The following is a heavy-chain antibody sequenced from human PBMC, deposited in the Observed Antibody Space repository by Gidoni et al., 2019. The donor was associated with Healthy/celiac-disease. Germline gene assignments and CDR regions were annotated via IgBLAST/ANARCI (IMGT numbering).Heavy chain of an antibody. D-gene: IGHD3-10*01. CDR3: AKGEITMVRGVPLDYFDY. CDR2: ISYDGSNK. J-gene: IGHJ4*02. Sequence: QVQLVESGGGVVQPGRSLRLSCAAYGFTFSSYGMHWVRQAPGKGLEWVAVISYDGSNKYYADSVKGRFTISRDNSKNTLYLQMNSLRAEDTAVYYCAKGEITMVRGVPLDYFDYWGQGTLVTVSS. CDR1: GFTFSSYG. V-gene: IGHV3-30*18.